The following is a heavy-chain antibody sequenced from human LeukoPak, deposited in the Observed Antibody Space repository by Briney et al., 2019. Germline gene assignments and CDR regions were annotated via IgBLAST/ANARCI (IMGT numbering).Heavy chain of an antibody. V-gene: IGHV1-24*01. CDR3: ATAYYYGSGSYSEY. J-gene: IGHJ4*02. D-gene: IGHD3-10*01. Sequence: ASVKVSCKVSVYTLTELSMHWVRQAPGKGLEWMGGFDPEDGETIYAQKFQGRVTMTEDTSTDTAYMELSSLRSEDTAVYYCATAYYYGSGSYSEYWGQGTLVTVSS. CDR2: FDPEDGET. CDR1: VYTLTELS.